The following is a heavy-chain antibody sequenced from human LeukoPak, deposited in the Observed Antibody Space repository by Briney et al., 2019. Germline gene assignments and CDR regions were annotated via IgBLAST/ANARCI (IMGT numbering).Heavy chain of an antibody. J-gene: IGHJ4*02. D-gene: IGHD2-15*01. CDR1: GFSFSDYV. CDR3: ARDLAMVGAAVGHYLDS. Sequence: PGRSLRLSCAASGFSFSDYVMHWVRQAPGKGLEWVAVVSYDGIHKYCVDSVKGRFTISRDNSKNTLKLQMNSLRAEDTAVYYRARDLAMVGAAVGHYLDSWGQGTPVTVSS. V-gene: IGHV3-30-3*01. CDR2: VSYDGIHK.